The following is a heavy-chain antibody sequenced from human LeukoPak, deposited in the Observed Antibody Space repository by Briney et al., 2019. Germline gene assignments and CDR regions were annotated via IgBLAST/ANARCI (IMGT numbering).Heavy chain of an antibody. Sequence: SETLSLTCTVSGGSVSSGSYYWSWIRQPPGKGLEWIGYIYYSGSTYYNPSLKSRVTISVDTSKNQFSLKLSSVTAADAAVYYCASFQWDFDYWGQGTLVTVSS. D-gene: IGHD2-8*01. J-gene: IGHJ4*02. CDR2: IYYSGST. V-gene: IGHV4-31*03. CDR3: ASFQWDFDY. CDR1: GGSVSSGSYY.